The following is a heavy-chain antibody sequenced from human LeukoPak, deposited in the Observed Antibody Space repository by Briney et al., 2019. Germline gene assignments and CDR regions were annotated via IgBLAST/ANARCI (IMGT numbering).Heavy chain of an antibody. J-gene: IGHJ3*02. CDR1: GFTFSSYW. V-gene: IGHV3-74*01. D-gene: IGHD1-26*01. Sequence: GGSLRLSCAASGFTFSSYWMHWVRQAPGKGLVWVSRINSDAITTRYADSMKGRFTISRDNAKNTLYLQMNSLRAEDTAVYYCTRGGSPPEALGDAFDIWGQGAMVTVSS. CDR3: TRGGSPPEALGDAFDI. CDR2: INSDAITT.